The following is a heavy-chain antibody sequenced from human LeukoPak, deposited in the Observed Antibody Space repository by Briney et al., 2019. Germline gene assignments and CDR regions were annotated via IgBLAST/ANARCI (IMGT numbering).Heavy chain of an antibody. CDR1: GGSISSYY. D-gene: IGHD5-18*01. CDR3: ARAFQGYSYGLYYYYGMDV. V-gene: IGHV4-59*01. CDR2: IYYSGST. J-gene: IGHJ6*02. Sequence: SETLSLTCTVSGGSISSYYWSWIRQPPGKGLEWVGYIYYSGSTNYNPSLKSRVTISVDTSKNQFSLKLSSVTAADTAVYYCARAFQGYSYGLYYYYGMDVWGQGTTVTVSS.